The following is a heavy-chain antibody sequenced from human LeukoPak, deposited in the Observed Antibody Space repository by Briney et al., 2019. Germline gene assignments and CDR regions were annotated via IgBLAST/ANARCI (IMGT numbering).Heavy chain of an antibody. CDR3: ARNYGGSSKYFDY. CDR2: VSPNSGGT. V-gene: IGHV1-2*02. Sequence: GASVKVSCKASVYTFTDYFIHWVRKAPGQGLEWMGWVSPNSGGTKYAQKFQVRVTMTRDTSISTAYLELSRLTSDDTALYYCARNYGGSSKYFDYWGQGTLVTVSS. D-gene: IGHD4-23*01. J-gene: IGHJ4*02. CDR1: VYTFTDYF.